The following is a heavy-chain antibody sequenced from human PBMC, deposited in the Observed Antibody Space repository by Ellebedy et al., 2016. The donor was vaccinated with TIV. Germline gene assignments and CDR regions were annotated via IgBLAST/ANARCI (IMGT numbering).Heavy chain of an antibody. CDR2: INDDGNRI. D-gene: IGHD2-21*01. CDR3: VRDRMGATYTFDM. CDR1: GFNLNDHY. Sequence: PGGSLRLSCLTSGFNLNDHYIDWVRQGPGKGLVWVSHINDDGNRITYADSVKGRFAISRDIARNTLFLQMDSLRAEDTAVYYCVRDRMGATYTFDMWGQGTMVTVSS. J-gene: IGHJ3*02. V-gene: IGHV3-74*01.